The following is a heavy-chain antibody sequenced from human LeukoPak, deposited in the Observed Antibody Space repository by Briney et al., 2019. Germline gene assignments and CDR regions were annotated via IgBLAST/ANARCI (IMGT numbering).Heavy chain of an antibody. Sequence: GSLRLSCAASGFTFSTYGMHWVRQAPGKGLEWVTVISYDGTNKYYADSVKGRFTISRDNSKNTVYLQMNSLRAEDTAVYYCAKSRPRDSGDYIVESYFDYWGQGSLVTVSS. CDR3: AKSRPRDSGDYIVESYFDY. CDR2: ISYDGTNK. CDR1: GFTFSTYG. J-gene: IGHJ4*02. V-gene: IGHV3-30*18. D-gene: IGHD4-17*01.